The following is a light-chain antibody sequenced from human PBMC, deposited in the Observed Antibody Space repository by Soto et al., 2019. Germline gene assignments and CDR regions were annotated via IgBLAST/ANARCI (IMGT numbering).Light chain of an antibody. CDR3: LQTYNLPRT. CDR1: LTTGDS. Sequence: DIQMTQSPSSLSASVGDRVTITCRASLTTGDSLSWFQQKAGKPPTLLIYGASALQSGVPARFSGSGSGTDFTLTISNMQREDFATYYCLQTYNLPRTFGQGTKVDIK. J-gene: IGKJ1*01. CDR2: GAS. V-gene: IGKV1-39*01.